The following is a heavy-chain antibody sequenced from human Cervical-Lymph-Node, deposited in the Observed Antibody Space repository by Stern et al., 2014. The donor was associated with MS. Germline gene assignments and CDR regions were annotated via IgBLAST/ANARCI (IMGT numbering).Heavy chain of an antibody. J-gene: IGHJ4*02. V-gene: IGHV5-51*01. CDR3: ARQRYFDY. CDR2: IFPGGSDI. Sequence: VQLVESGPEVKRPGESLKISCQASGYTFTSYWIGWVRQMPGKGLEWIAIIFPGGSDIRSSPSFQGQVTISAEKSSSPAYLQWNNLKASDTAIYYCARQRYFDYWGQGTLVTVSS. CDR1: GYTFTSYW.